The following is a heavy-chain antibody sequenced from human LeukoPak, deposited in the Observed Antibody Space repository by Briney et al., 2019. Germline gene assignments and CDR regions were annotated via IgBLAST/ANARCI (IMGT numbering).Heavy chain of an antibody. D-gene: IGHD5-18*01. CDR3: AREGTAMVRAYYFDY. Sequence: RTSETLSLTCTVSGGSISSYYWSWIRQPPGKGLEWIGYIYYSGSTNYNPSLKSRVTISVDTSKNQFSLKLSSVTAADTAVYYCAREGTAMVRAYYFDYWGQGTLVTVSS. CDR2: IYYSGST. V-gene: IGHV4-59*12. CDR1: GGSISSYY. J-gene: IGHJ4*02.